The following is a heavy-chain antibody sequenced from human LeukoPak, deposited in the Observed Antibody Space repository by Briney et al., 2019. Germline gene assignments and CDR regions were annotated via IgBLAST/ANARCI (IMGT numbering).Heavy chain of an antibody. J-gene: IGHJ4*02. V-gene: IGHV3-21*01. CDR3: ARTYSDSLDY. D-gene: IGHD1-26*01. CDR2: ISTTSTYR. Sequence: GGSLRLSCAASGFTFSTYTINWVRQAPGKGLEWVSSISTTSTYRYYADSVKGRFTISRDNAKNSLYLQMNSLRAEDTAVYYCARTYSDSLDYWGQGTLVTVSS. CDR1: GFTFSTYT.